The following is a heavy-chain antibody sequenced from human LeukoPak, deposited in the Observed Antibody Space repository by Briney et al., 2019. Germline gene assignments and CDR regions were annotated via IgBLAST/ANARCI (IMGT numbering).Heavy chain of an antibody. V-gene: IGHV4-61*02. J-gene: IGHJ4*02. CDR3: ARGLWPLYYFDY. CDR2: IYTSGRT. D-gene: IGHD5-18*01. Sequence: SETLSLTCTVSSGSISSGSYYWSWIRQPAGKGLEWIGRIYTSGRTDYSPSLKSRVTISVDTSKNQFSLKLSSVTAADTAVYYCARGLWPLYYFDYWGQGTLVTVSS. CDR1: SGSISSGSYY.